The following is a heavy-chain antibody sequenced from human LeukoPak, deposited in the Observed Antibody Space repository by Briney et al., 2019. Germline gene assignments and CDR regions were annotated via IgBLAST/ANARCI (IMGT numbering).Heavy chain of an antibody. V-gene: IGHV4-59*12. Sequence: SETLSLTCTVSSRSISSYYWSWISQPRGKGLEWIGDIYYSGRTNYNPSLTGRVPISLDTSQNQFSLKLSSVTAADTAVYYSAREHRNYYDSSGYYHYYYGMDVWGQGTTVTVSS. J-gene: IGHJ6*01. CDR2: IYYSGRT. CDR1: SRSISSYY. CDR3: AREHRNYYDSSGYYHYYYGMDV. D-gene: IGHD3-22*01.